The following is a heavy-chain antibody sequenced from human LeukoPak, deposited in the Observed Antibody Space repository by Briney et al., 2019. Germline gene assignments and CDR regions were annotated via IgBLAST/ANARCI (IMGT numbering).Heavy chain of an antibody. CDR2: IKSKTDGGTT. CDR1: GFTFSNAW. V-gene: IGHV3-15*01. D-gene: IGHD5-12*01. CDR3: ARDPSGYDQSPVTDY. J-gene: IGHJ4*02. Sequence: GGSLRLSCAASGFTFSNAWMSWVRQAPGKGLEWVGRIKSKTDGGTTDYAAPVKGRFTISRDNSKNTLYLQMNSLRAEDTAVYYCARDPSGYDQSPVTDYWGQGTLVTVSS.